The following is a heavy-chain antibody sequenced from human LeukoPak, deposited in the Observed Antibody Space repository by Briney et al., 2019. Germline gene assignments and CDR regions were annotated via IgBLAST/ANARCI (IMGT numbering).Heavy chain of an antibody. CDR1: GGSFSGYY. CDR3: ARKGSIHTFDI. CDR2: INHSGST. V-gene: IGHV4-34*01. J-gene: IGHJ3*02. Sequence: PSETLSLTCAVYGGSFSGYYWSWIRQPPGKGLEWIGEINHSGSTNYNPSLKSRVTISVDTSKNQFSLKLSSVTAVDTAVYYCARKGSIHTFDIWGQGTMVTVSS. D-gene: IGHD2-15*01.